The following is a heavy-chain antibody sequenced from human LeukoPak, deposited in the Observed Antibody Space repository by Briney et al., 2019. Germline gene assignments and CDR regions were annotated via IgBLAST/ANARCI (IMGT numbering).Heavy chain of an antibody. CDR1: GYTFTSYY. J-gene: IGHJ4*02. CDR3: ARDHSLWELLHYFDY. D-gene: IGHD1-26*01. Sequence: ASVKVSCKASGYTFTSYYMHWVRQAPGQGLEWMGMINPSGGSTSYAQKFQGRVTMTRDTSTSTVYMELSSLRSEGTAVYYCARDHSLWELLHYFDYWGQGTLVTVSS. CDR2: INPSGGST. V-gene: IGHV1-46*01.